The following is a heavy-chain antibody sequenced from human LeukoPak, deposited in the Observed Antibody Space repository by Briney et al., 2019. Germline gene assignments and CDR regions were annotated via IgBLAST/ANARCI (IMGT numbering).Heavy chain of an antibody. CDR2: INPNSGGT. V-gene: IGHV1-2*02. D-gene: IGHD2-15*01. Sequence: GASVKGSCKASGYTFTGYYMHWVRQAPGQGLEWMGWINPNSGGTNYAQKFQGRVTVTRDTSISTAYMELSRLRSDDTAVYCYARSFPIVVVVAAPDYWGQGTLVTVSS. J-gene: IGHJ4*02. CDR1: GYTFTGYY. CDR3: ARSFPIVVVVAAPDY.